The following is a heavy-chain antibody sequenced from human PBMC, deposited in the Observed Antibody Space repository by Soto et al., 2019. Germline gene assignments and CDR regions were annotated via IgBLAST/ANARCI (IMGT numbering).Heavy chain of an antibody. CDR3: ARGSVNPYYFDY. Sequence: SVKVSCKASGGTFSSDAISWVRQAPGQGLEWMGGIIPIFGTANYAQKFQGRVTITADKSTSTAYMELSSLRSEDTAVYYCARGSVNPYYFDYWGQGTLVTVSS. V-gene: IGHV1-69*06. CDR2: IIPIFGTA. CDR1: GGTFSSDA. J-gene: IGHJ4*02.